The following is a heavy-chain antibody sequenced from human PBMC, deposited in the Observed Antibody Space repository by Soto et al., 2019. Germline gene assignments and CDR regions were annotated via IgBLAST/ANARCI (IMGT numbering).Heavy chain of an antibody. CDR2: ISGSGRST. CDR1: GFTFSSYA. V-gene: IGHV3-23*02. Sequence: EVQLLESGGGSVQPGGSLRISCAASGFTFSSYAMSWVRQAPGKGLESVSGISGSGRSTYYGDSVQGRFTISRDKFKNTLYLQVNRVKAEDTAVYFCARATIFGVALGWFDYWGQGTLVTVSS. CDR3: ARATIFGVALGWFDY. J-gene: IGHJ5*01. D-gene: IGHD3-3*02.